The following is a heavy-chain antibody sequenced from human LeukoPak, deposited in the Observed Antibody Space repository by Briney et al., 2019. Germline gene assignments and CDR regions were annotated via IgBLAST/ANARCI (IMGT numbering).Heavy chain of an antibody. J-gene: IGHJ4*02. CDR3: ARYRLVWLPAPVFDY. V-gene: IGHV3-48*03. CDR1: GFTFISYE. CDR2: ISSSSTTI. D-gene: IGHD6-19*01. Sequence: PGGSLRLSCAASGFTFISYEMNWVRQAPGKGLEWVSYISSSSTTIYYADSVKGRFTISRDNAKNSLYLQMNRLRAEDTAVYYCARYRLVWLPAPVFDYWGQGTLVTVSS.